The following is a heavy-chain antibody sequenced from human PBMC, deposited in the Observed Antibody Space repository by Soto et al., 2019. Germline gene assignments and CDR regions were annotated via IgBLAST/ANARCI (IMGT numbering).Heavy chain of an antibody. CDR2: ISYDGSNK. D-gene: IGHD2-21*02. Sequence: QVQLVESGGGVVQPGRSLGLSCAASGFTFSSYGMHWVRQAPGKGLEWVAVISYDGSNKYYADSVKGRFTISRDNSKNTLYLQMNSLRAEDTAVYYCAKGDCGGDCYSFDAFDIWGQGTMVTVSS. J-gene: IGHJ3*02. CDR1: GFTFSSYG. CDR3: AKGDCGGDCYSFDAFDI. V-gene: IGHV3-30*18.